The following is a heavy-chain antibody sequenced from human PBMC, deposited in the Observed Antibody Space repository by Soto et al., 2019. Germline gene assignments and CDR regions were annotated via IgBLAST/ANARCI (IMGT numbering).Heavy chain of an antibody. CDR3: ASRVITFGGVIALGTFDY. D-gene: IGHD3-16*02. J-gene: IGHJ4*02. V-gene: IGHV1-2*02. CDR2: INPNSGGT. CDR1: GYTFTGYY. Sequence: GASVKVSCKASGYTFTGYYMHWVRQAPGQGLEWMGWINPNSGGTNYAQKFRGRVTMTRDTSISTAYMELSRLRSDDTAVYYCASRVITFGGVIALGTFDYCGPGTLVTVS.